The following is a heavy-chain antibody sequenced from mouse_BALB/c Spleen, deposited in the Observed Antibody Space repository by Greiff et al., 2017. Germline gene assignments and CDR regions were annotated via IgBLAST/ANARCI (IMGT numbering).Heavy chain of an antibody. D-gene: IGHD1-1*01. CDR2: INPSNGGT. CDR1: GYTFTSYY. CDR3: TRGGYYYGCDYGYFDD. J-gene: IGHJ1*01. V-gene: IGHV1S81*02. Sequence: QVQLQQSGAELVKPGASVKLSCKASGYTFTSYYMYWVKQRPGQGLEWIGEINPSNGGTNFNEKFKSKATLTVDKSSSTAYMQLSSLTSEDSAVYYCTRGGYYYGCDYGYFDDWGEGTTVTVSS.